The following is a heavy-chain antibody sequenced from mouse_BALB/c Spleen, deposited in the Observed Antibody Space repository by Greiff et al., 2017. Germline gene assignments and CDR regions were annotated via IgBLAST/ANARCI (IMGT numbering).Heavy chain of an antibody. J-gene: IGHJ4*01. Sequence: VQLQQSGPELVKPGASVKISCKASGYSFTGYYMHWVKQSHVKSLEWIGRINPYNGATSYNHNFKDKASLTVDKSSSTAYMELHSLTSEDSAVYYCARWDSSMDYWGQGTSVTVSS. CDR3: ARWDSSMDY. V-gene: IGHV1-31*01. CDR1: GYSFTGYY. D-gene: IGHD4-1*01. CDR2: INPYNGAT.